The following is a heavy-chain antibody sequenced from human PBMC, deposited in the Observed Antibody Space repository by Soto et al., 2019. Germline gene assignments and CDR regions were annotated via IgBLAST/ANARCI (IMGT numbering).Heavy chain of an antibody. V-gene: IGHV4-39*01. Sequence: SGTLALSCAVSRGSITSSSDSVGLIRQPPGKGLEWIGGIYYSERSYYNPSLKSRVPMSVDTSKNQFSLTLNSVTAADAAVYYCARQRSTVVTQADFDHRGQGTL. CDR2: IYYSERS. J-gene: IGHJ5*02. CDR3: ARQRSTVVTQADFDH. D-gene: IGHD2-21*02. CDR1: RGSITSSSDS.